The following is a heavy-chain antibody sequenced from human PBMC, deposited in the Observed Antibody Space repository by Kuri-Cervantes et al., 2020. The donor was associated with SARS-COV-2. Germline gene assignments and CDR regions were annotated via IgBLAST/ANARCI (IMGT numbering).Heavy chain of an antibody. CDR2: IYTSGST. V-gene: IGHV4-4*07. CDR3: ARGKVVVVPAAPGKGYFQH. J-gene: IGHJ1*01. D-gene: IGHD2-2*01. Sequence: GSLRLSCTASGGSISSYYWSWIRQPAGKGLEWIGRIYTSGSTNYNPSLKSRVTMSVDTSKNQFSLKLSSVTAADTAVYYCARGKVVVVPAAPGKGYFQHWGQGTLVTVSS. CDR1: GGSISSYY.